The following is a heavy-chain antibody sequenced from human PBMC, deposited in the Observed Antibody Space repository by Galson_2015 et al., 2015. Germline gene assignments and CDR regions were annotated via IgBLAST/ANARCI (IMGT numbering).Heavy chain of an antibody. CDR2: ISSSSSTI. D-gene: IGHD6-19*01. CDR3: ARVDEDTVAGTSDYYYYGMDV. J-gene: IGHJ6*02. Sequence: SLRLSCAASGFTFSSYGMHWVRQAPGKGLEWVSYISSSSSTIYYADSVKGRFTISRDDAKNSLYLQMNSLRDEDTAVYYCARVDEDTVAGTSDYYYYGMDVWGQGTTVTVSS. V-gene: IGHV3-48*02. CDR1: GFTFSSYG.